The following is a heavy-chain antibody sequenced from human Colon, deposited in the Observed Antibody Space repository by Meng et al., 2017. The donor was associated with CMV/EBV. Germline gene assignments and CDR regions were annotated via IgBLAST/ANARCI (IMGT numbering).Heavy chain of an antibody. V-gene: IGHV3-7*01. J-gene: IGHJ4*02. Sequence: GESLKISCAASGFTFTSYWMSWVRQAPGKGLEWVANIKQDGSETYYVDSVKGRVTISRDNAKNSLYLQMNSLRAEDTAVYYCARGGSAHYRTPQGYWGQGTLVTVSS. D-gene: IGHD2-15*01. CDR2: IKQDGSET. CDR3: ARGGSAHYRTPQGY. CDR1: GFTFTSYW.